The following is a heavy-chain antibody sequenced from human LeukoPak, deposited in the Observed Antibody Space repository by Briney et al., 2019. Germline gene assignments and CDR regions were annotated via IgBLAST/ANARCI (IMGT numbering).Heavy chain of an antibody. V-gene: IGHV3-74*01. CDR1: GFTFSSYW. CDR3: ARGGSPSDY. Sequence: GRSLRLSCAASGFTFSSYWMHWVRQRPGKGLVWVSRIHLDGRTTNYADSVKGRFTISRDNAKNTLYLEMNSLRPEDTAVYYCARGGSPSDYWGQGTLVSVS. D-gene: IGHD3-16*01. J-gene: IGHJ4*02. CDR2: IHLDGRTT.